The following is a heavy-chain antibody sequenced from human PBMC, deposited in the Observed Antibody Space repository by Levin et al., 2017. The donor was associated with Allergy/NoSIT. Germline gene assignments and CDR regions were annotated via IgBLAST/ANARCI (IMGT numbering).Heavy chain of an antibody. CDR3: SRGAAEGTYNYYYYVDV. CDR1: GFTFSSFG. V-gene: IGHV3-33*01. Sequence: GESLKISCAASGFTFSSFGIHWVRQAPGKGLEWVALIWYDGSNKYYADSVKGRFTISRDSPKNTLYLQVNSLRAEDTAVYYCSRGAAEGTYNYYYYVDVWGKGNTVTVAS. D-gene: IGHD6-13*01. CDR2: IWYDGSNK. J-gene: IGHJ6*03.